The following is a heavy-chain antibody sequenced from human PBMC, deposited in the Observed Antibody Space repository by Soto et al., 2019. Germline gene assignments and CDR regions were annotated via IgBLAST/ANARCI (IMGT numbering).Heavy chain of an antibody. CDR3: AKSRLRYFDWSIYDY. D-gene: IGHD3-9*01. CDR2: ISGSGGST. CDR1: GFTFSSYA. Sequence: GGSLRLSCAASGFTFSSYAMSWVRQAPGKGLEWVSAISGSGGSTYYADSVKGRFTISRDNSKNTLYLQMNSLRAEDTAVYYCAKSRLRYFDWSIYDYWGQGTLVTVSS. J-gene: IGHJ4*02. V-gene: IGHV3-23*01.